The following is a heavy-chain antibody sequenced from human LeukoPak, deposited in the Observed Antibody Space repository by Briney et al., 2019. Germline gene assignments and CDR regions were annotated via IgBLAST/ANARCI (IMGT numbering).Heavy chain of an antibody. V-gene: IGHV3-23*01. CDR2: ISADGPT. Sequence: GGSLRLSCAASGFTFSSSPMSWVRQAPGKGLDWVSSISADGPTYYADSVKGRFTISRDNSKNTLYLQMNSLRAEDTAVYYCAKAELRFLEWLFKYYYGMDVWGQGTTVTVSS. J-gene: IGHJ6*02. CDR1: GFTFSSSP. D-gene: IGHD3-3*01. CDR3: AKAELRFLEWLFKYYYGMDV.